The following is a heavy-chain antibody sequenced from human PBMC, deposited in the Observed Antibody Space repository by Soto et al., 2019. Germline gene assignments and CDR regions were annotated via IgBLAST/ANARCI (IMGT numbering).Heavy chain of an antibody. CDR2: ISGDGKTT. D-gene: IGHD2-8*02. CDR3: VKDWTGNKCPCLDV. Sequence: EVQVLESGGGLLQPGGSLRLSCVASGFTFNAHAMTWVRQGPGMGLEWTSTISGDGKTTHYADSVKGRFTVSRDNSKNTWSLQIKSLRAEDTATYYCVKDWTGNKCPCLDVWGQGTTVTVSS. J-gene: IGHJ6*02. V-gene: IGHV3-23*01. CDR1: GFTFNAHA.